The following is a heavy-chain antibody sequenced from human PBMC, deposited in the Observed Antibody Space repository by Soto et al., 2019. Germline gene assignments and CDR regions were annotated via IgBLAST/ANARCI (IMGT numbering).Heavy chain of an antibody. CDR1: GFTFSSYS. Sequence: EVQLVESGGGLVQPGGSLRLSCAASGFTFSSYSMNWVRQAPGKGLERVAYISSSSSTIYYADSVKGRFTISSYNAKNSLYLQMNSLRDEDTAVYYCARTDFWSGYYSVSPPEYWGQGTLVTVSS. V-gene: IGHV3-48*02. CDR2: ISSSSSTI. CDR3: ARTDFWSGYYSVSPPEY. J-gene: IGHJ4*02. D-gene: IGHD3-3*01.